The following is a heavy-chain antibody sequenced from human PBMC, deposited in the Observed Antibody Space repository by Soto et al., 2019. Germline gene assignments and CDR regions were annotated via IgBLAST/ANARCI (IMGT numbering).Heavy chain of an antibody. Sequence: PGESLKISCAASGFTFDNYALTWVRQAPGKGLEWVSTISVSGGTTHYADSVKGRFTISRDNSKKTLYLQMYGLRADDTAVYYCAKGVYYYASSGYRVFDYWGQGALVTVSS. J-gene: IGHJ4*02. V-gene: IGHV3-23*01. CDR2: ISVSGGTT. CDR3: AKGVYYYASSGYRVFDY. D-gene: IGHD3-22*01. CDR1: GFTFDNYA.